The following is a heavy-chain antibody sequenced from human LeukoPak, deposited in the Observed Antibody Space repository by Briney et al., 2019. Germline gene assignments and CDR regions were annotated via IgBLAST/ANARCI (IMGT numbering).Heavy chain of an antibody. D-gene: IGHD4-23*01. CDR2: IYNTGTT. Sequence: GGSLRLSCTVSGFTVSGNHVTWVRQAPGKGLAWVSTIYNTGTTNYADSVKGRFTISRDNSKNTVYLQMNSLRAEDMAIYYCAGYGGFSKWGQGTHVTVSS. CDR3: AGYGGFSK. V-gene: IGHV3-53*01. CDR1: GFTVSGNH. J-gene: IGHJ4*02.